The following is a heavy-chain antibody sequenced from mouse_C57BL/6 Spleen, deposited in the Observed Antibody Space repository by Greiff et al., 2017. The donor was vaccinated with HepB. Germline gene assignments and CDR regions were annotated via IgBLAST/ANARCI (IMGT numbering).Heavy chain of an antibody. J-gene: IGHJ1*03. CDR3: ARGDYYGSSPSLVFDV. D-gene: IGHD1-1*01. V-gene: IGHV1-72*01. CDR1: GYTFTSYW. CDR2: IDPNSGGT. Sequence: QVQLQQPGAELVKPGASVKLSCKASGYTFTSYWMHWVKQRPGRGLEWIGRIDPNSGGTKYNEKFKSKATLTVDKPSSAAYMQLSSLTSEDSAVYYCARGDYYGSSPSLVFDVWGTGTTVTVSS.